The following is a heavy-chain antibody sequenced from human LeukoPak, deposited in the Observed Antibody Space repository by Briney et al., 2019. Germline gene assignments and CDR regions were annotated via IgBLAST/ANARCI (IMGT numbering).Heavy chain of an antibody. J-gene: IGHJ2*01. CDR2: IYYSGST. CDR1: GGSISSYY. D-gene: IGHD4-23*01. CDR3: ARDGGNSDWYFDL. Sequence: PSETLSLTCTVSGGSISSYYWSWIRQPPGKGLEWIGYIYYSGSTNYNPSLKSRVTISVDTSKNQSSLKLSSVTAADTAVYYCARDGGNSDWYFDLWGRGTLVTVSS. V-gene: IGHV4-59*01.